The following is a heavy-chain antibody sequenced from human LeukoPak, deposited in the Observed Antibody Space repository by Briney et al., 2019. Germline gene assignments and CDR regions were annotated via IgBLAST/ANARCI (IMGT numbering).Heavy chain of an antibody. CDR1: GFTFSSYT. J-gene: IGHJ6*02. CDR3: ARGGGLDV. CDR2: INHNGNVN. V-gene: IGHV3-7*03. Sequence: GGSLRLSCAASGFTFSSYTMSWVRQAPGKGLEWVASINHNGNVNYYVDSVKGRFTISRDNAKNSLYLQMSNLRAEDTAVYFCARGGGLDVWGQGATVTVSS. D-gene: IGHD3-16*01.